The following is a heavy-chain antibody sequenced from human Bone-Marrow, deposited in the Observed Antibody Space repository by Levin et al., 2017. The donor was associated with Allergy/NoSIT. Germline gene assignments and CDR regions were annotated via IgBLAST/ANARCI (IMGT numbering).Heavy chain of an antibody. Sequence: SQTLSLPCTVSGGSISSGDYYWSWIRQPPGKGLEWIGYNYDSGSTYYNPSLKSRVTISVDTSKNQFSLKLSSVTAADTAVYDCARVYYGSGSLYYFDYWGQGTLVTVSS. V-gene: IGHV4-30-4*01. CDR2: NYDSGST. J-gene: IGHJ4*02. CDR1: GGSISSGDYY. CDR3: ARVYYGSGSLYYFDY. D-gene: IGHD3-10*01.